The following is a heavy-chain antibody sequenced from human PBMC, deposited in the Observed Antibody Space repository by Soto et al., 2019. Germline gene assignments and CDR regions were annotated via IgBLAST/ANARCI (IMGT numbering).Heavy chain of an antibody. J-gene: IGHJ6*02. Sequence: QVQLVESGGGVVQPGRSLRLSCAASGFTFSSYGMHWVRQAPGKGLERVAVISYDGSNKYYADSVKGRFTISRDNSKNTLYLQMNSLRAEDTAVYYCAKMADQNRNYYYYGMDVWGQGTTVTVSS. CDR3: AKMADQNRNYYYYGMDV. V-gene: IGHV3-30*18. D-gene: IGHD6-19*01. CDR1: GFTFSSYG. CDR2: ISYDGSNK.